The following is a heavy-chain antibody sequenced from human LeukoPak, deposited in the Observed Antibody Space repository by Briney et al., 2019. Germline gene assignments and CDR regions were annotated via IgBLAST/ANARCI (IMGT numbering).Heavy chain of an antibody. CDR1: GGSISSTSYY. CDR3: SRRVTTFHAFDI. Sequence: PSETLSLTCTVSGGSISSTSYYWGWLPQPPGKCLDWIENIPYGGTTYYNPYLKSRVTISVDTSKNQFSLNLISVTAADTAVYYCSRRVTTFHAFDIWGHGTMVTVSS. CDR2: IPYGGTT. D-gene: IGHD4-17*01. V-gene: IGHV4-39*01. J-gene: IGHJ3*02.